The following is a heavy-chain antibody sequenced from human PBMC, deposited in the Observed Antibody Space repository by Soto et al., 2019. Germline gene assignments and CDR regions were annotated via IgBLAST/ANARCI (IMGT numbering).Heavy chain of an antibody. CDR1: GSIFSGYG. D-gene: IGHD3-3*01. Sequence: QEHLVESGGGVVQPGRSLRLSCAASGSIFSGYGMHWVRKAPGKGLEWVAVIWYDGSNKYYADSVQGRFTISRDNSKNMLYLQMDSLRAEDMAVYYCARDWIGGTAFRGFFDYWGQGTLGTVSS. J-gene: IGHJ4*02. CDR3: ARDWIGGTAFRGFFDY. V-gene: IGHV3-33*01. CDR2: IWYDGSNK.